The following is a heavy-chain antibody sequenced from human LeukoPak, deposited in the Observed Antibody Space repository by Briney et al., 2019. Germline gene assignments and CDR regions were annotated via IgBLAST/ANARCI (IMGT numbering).Heavy chain of an antibody. D-gene: IGHD3-10*01. J-gene: IGHJ4*02. CDR3: ARQRITMVRGVRLYFDY. V-gene: IGHV4-34*01. CDR1: DGSFSGYY. Sequence: SETLSLTCAVYDGSFSGYYWNWIRQPPGRGLEWIGEINHSGSTNYNPSLKSRVTISVDTSKNQFSLKLSSVTAADTAVYYCARQRITMVRGVRLYFDYWGQGTLVTVSS. CDR2: INHSGST.